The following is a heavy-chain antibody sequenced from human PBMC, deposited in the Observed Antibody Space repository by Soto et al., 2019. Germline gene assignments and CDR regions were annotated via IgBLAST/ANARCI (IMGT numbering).Heavy chain of an antibody. V-gene: IGHV4-31*03. CDR2: IYHSGMT. CDR1: GGSISTGGYY. J-gene: IGHJ3*02. Sequence: QVQLQESGPGLVKSSQTLSLTCTVSGGSISTGGYYWSWIRQRPGRGLEWIGYIYHSGMTFSNPSLKSRVAISIDTSQNQFSLKLSSVTAADTAVYYCATVRWELHDAFDIWGQGTMVSVSS. D-gene: IGHD1-26*01. CDR3: ATVRWELHDAFDI.